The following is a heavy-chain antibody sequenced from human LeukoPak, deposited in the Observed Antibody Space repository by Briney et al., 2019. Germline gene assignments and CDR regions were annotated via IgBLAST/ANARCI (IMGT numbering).Heavy chain of an antibody. CDR2: IYSGGST. CDR1: GFTVSSNY. D-gene: IGHD1-26*01. CDR3: ARVGQGEWFFDL. J-gene: IGHJ2*01. Sequence: GGSLRLSCAASGFTVSSNYMNWVRQAPGKGLEWDSVIYSGGSTYYADSVKGRFTISRDNAMNTLYLQMNSLGAEDTAVYYCARVGQGEWFFDLWGRGTLVTVSS. V-gene: IGHV3-53*01.